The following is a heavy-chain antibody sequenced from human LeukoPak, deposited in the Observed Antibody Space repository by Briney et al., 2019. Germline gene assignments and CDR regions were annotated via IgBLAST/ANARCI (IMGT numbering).Heavy chain of an antibody. J-gene: IGHJ5*02. V-gene: IGHV3-20*04. D-gene: IGHD3-10*01. CDR1: GFTFDDYG. CDR2: VNWNGGST. CDR3: AKDPDYYGSGWFDP. Sequence: GGSLRLSCAASGFTFDDYGMSWVRQAPGKGLEWISGVNWNGGSTGYADSVKGRFTISRDNAKNSLYLQMNSLRGEDTAFYYCAKDPDYYGSGWFDPWGQGTLVTVSS.